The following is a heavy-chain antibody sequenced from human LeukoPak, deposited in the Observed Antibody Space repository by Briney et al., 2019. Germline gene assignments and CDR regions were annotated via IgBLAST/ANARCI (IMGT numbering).Heavy chain of an antibody. CDR2: ISSSSNYI. D-gene: IGHD1-14*01. V-gene: IGHV3-21*01. Sequence: GGALRLSCAASGFTFSTYSMHWVRQAPGKGLEWVSSISSSSNYIYYADSVKGRFTISSDNAKHSLYLQMNSLSVEDTAVYYCARAESDYYYNFYSMDVWGQGPTVTVSS. CDR3: ARAESDYYYNFYSMDV. CDR1: GFTFSTYS. J-gene: IGHJ6*02.